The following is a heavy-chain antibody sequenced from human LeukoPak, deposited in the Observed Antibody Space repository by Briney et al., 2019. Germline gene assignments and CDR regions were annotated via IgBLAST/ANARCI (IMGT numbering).Heavy chain of an antibody. D-gene: IGHD2-2*01. Sequence: SETLSLTCTVSGGSISSGGYYWSWIRQHPGKGLEWIGYIYYSGSTYYNPSLKSRVTISVDTSKNQFSLKLSSVTAADTAVYYCARGRGNTVVVPAAQQAKGSNWFDPWGQGTLVTVSS. J-gene: IGHJ5*02. CDR1: GGSISSGGYY. V-gene: IGHV4-31*03. CDR3: ARGRGNTVVVPAAQQAKGSNWFDP. CDR2: IYYSGST.